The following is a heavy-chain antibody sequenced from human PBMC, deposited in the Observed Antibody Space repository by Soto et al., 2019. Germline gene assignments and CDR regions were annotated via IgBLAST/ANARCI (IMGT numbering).Heavy chain of an antibody. D-gene: IGHD3-22*01. CDR2: IYHSGST. CDR1: GGSISSGGYS. V-gene: IGHV4-30-2*01. J-gene: IGHJ4*02. CDR3: ARDRDSSGFFDY. Sequence: LSLTCAVSGGSISSGGYSWSWIRQPPGKGLEWIGYIYHSGSTYYNPSPKSRVTISVDRSKNQFSLKLSSVTAADTAVYYCARDRDSSGFFDYWGQGTLVTVSS.